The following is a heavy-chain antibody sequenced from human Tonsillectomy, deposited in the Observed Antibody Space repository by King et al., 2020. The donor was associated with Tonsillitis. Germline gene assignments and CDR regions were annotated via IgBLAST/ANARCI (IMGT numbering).Heavy chain of an antibody. D-gene: IGHD4-23*01. Sequence: LQLQESGPGLVKPSGTLSLTCAVSGGSISSSNWWSWVRQPPGKGLEWIGEIYHSGSTNYNPSLKSRVTISVDKSKNQFSLKLSSVTAQDTAVYYCARHHDYGGIYYFDYWGQGTLVTVSS. V-gene: IGHV4-4*02. CDR1: GGSISSSNW. J-gene: IGHJ4*02. CDR3: ARHHDYGGIYYFDY. CDR2: IYHSGST.